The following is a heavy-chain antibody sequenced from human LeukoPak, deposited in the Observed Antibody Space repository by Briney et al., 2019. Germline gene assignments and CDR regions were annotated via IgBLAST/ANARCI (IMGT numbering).Heavy chain of an antibody. D-gene: IGHD2-2*01. CDR3: ARADCSSTSCYFGYYYYMDV. J-gene: IGHJ6*03. CDR1: GYTFTGYY. V-gene: IGHV1-2*02. CDR2: INPNSGGT. Sequence: ASVKVSCKASGYTFTGYYMHWVRQAPGQGLEWMGWINPNSGGTNYAQKFQGRVTMTTDTSTSTAYMELRSLRSDDTAVYYCARADCSSTSCYFGYYYYMDVWGKGTTVTVSS.